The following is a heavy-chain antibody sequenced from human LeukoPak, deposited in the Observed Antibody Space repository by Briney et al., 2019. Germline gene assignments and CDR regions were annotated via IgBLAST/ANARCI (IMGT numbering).Heavy chain of an antibody. V-gene: IGHV4-4*09. CDR3: AKILGSGVWYGFDI. Sequence: PSETLSLTCSVSGGSVNSYYWSWIRQPPGKGLEWIGYIYTTGRTNYNPSLKSPVTIPVDTSKNQFSLKLSSVTAADTAVYYCAKILGSGVWYGFDIWGQGTMVTVSS. D-gene: IGHD7-27*01. J-gene: IGHJ3*02. CDR2: IYTTGRT. CDR1: GGSVNSYY.